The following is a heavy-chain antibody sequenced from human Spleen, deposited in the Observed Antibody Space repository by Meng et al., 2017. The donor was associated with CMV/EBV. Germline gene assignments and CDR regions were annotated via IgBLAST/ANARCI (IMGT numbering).Heavy chain of an antibody. Sequence: SFSDHYMTWIRQAPGKGLEWVSYINSAGNTIYYADSVKGRFTISRDNAKNSLYLQMNSLTAADTAVYYCARVSGTTYFGELLGWFDPWGQGTLVTVSS. D-gene: IGHD3-10*01. CDR2: INSAGNTI. J-gene: IGHJ5*02. V-gene: IGHV3-11*01. CDR3: ARVSGTTYFGELLGWFDP. CDR1: SFSDHY.